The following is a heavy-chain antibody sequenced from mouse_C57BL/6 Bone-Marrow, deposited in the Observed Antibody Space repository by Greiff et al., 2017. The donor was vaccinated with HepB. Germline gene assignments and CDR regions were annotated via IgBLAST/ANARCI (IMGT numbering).Heavy chain of an antibody. V-gene: IGHV1-64*01. CDR1: GYTFTSYW. Sequence: QVQLQQPGAELVKPGASVKLSCKASGYTFTSYWMHWVKQRPGQGLEWIGMIHPNSGSTNYNEKFKSKATLTVDKSSSTAYMQLSSLTSEDSAVYYCARPFHYYGSSPAWFAYWGQGTLVTVSA. J-gene: IGHJ3*01. D-gene: IGHD1-1*01. CDR2: IHPNSGST. CDR3: ARPFHYYGSSPAWFAY.